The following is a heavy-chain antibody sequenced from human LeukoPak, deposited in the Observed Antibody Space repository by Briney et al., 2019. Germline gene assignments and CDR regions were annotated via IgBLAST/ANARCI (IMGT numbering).Heavy chain of an antibody. CDR3: ARVTRRGYSYGPSFDY. J-gene: IGHJ4*02. V-gene: IGHV1-58*01. CDR2: IVVGSGNT. D-gene: IGHD5-18*01. CDR1: GFTFTSSA. Sequence: SVKVSCKASGFTFTSSAVQWVRQARGQRLEWIGWIVVGSGNTNYAQKFQERVTITRDMSTSTAYMELSSLRSEDTAVYYCARVTRRGYSYGPSFDYWGQGTLVTVSS.